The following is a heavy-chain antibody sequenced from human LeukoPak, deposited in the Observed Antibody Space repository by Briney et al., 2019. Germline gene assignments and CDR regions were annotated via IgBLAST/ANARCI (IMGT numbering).Heavy chain of an antibody. CDR3: AKDMGIAVAGASEGFDP. D-gene: IGHD6-19*01. V-gene: IGHV3-9*01. CDR2: ISWNSGSI. Sequence: PGGSLRLSRAASGFTFDDYAMHWVRQAPGKGLEWVSGISWNSGSIGYADSVKGRFTISRDNAKNSLYLQMNSLRAEDTALYYCAKDMGIAVAGASEGFDPWGQGTLVTVSS. J-gene: IGHJ5*02. CDR1: GFTFDDYA.